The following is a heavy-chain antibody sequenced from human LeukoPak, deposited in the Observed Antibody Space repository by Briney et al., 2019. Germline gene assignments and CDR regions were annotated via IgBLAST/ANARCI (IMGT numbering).Heavy chain of an antibody. D-gene: IGHD6-13*01. CDR1: GGSFGGYY. CDR2: INHSGST. J-gene: IGHJ2*01. V-gene: IGHV4-34*01. CDR3: ARVSSSWYQDWYFDL. Sequence: SETLSLTCAVYGGSFGGYYWCWIRQPPGKGLEWIGEINHSGSTNYNPSLKSRVTISVDTSKNQFSLKLSSVTAADTAVYYCARVSSSWYQDWYFDLWGRGTLVTVSS.